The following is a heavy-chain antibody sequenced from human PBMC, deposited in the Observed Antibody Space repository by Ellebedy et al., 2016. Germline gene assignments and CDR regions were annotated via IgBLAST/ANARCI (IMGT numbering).Heavy chain of an antibody. CDR1: GYNFASDW. V-gene: IGHV5-51*01. CDR2: IYPRDSDT. CDR3: ARLGYCDSVRCPGGDY. Sequence: GESLKISCKGSGYNFASDWIGWVRQMPGKGLEWVGIIYPRDSDTRYSPSFQGQVTISVDRSISTVYLQWSSLKAADTAMYYCARLGYCDSVRCPGGDYWGQGTLVTVSS. D-gene: IGHD2/OR15-2a*01. J-gene: IGHJ4*02.